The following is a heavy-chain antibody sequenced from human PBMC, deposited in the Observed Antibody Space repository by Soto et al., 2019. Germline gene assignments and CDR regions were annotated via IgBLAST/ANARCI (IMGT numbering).Heavy chain of an antibody. D-gene: IGHD3-10*01. CDR1: GYTFTSYA. CDR3: ASRAGSGSYLDY. CDR2: INPSGGST. J-gene: IGHJ4*02. Sequence: ASVKVSCKASGYTFTSYAMHWVRQAPGQGLEWMGIINPSGGSTSYAQKFQGRVTMTRDTSTSTVYMELSSLRSEDTAVYYCASRAGSGSYLDYWGQGTLVTVSS. V-gene: IGHV1-46*03.